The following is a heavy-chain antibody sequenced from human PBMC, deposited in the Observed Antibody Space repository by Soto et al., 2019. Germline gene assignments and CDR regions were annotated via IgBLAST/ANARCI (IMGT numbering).Heavy chain of an antibody. CDR3: ANDRVRSTLTYYYYYGMDV. J-gene: IGHJ6*02. CDR2: ISYDGSNK. CDR1: GFTFSSYG. V-gene: IGHV3-30*18. D-gene: IGHD4-17*01. Sequence: QVQLVESGGGVVQPGRSLRLPCAVSGFTFSSYGMYWVRQAPGKGLEWVAVISYDGSNKKYADSVKGRFTISRDNSNNTLYAQMHSLRAEDTAVSYCANDRVRSTLTYYYYYGMDVWGQGTTVTVSS.